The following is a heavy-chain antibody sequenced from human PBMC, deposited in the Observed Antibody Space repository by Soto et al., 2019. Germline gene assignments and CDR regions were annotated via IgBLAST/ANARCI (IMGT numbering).Heavy chain of an antibody. CDR2: ITPIAETT. D-gene: IGHD3-3*01. V-gene: IGHV1-69*01. CDR3: ARGVAPGQTAYPYAFDI. CDR1: GGPFTRYA. Sequence: QAQLVQSGAEVRKPGSSVRVSCRASGGPFTRYAVSWVRQAPGQGLEWIGGITPIAETTNYAQKFRGRLSITADESTDTVYMELRRLTSDDTAVYFCARGVAPGQTAYPYAFDIWGQGSRFTVSS. J-gene: IGHJ3*02.